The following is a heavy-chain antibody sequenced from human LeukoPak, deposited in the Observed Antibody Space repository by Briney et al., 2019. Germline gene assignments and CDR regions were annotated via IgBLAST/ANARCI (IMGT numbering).Heavy chain of an antibody. V-gene: IGHV3-53*01. CDR2: MYTGGTT. Sequence: GGSLRLSCAASGFSVSGTHMSWVRQAPGKGLEWVSAMYTGGTTYYADSVTGRFTISRDNSKNTLYLHMNSLRVEDTAVYYCAKGEATSGGGLASWGQGTLVSVSS. J-gene: IGHJ4*02. CDR3: AKGEATSGGGLAS. D-gene: IGHD3-16*01. CDR1: GFSVSGTH.